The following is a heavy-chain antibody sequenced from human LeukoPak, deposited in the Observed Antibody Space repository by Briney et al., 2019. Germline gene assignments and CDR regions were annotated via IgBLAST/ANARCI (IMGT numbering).Heavy chain of an antibody. CDR3: TTSYSGNSWYDWCGL. D-gene: IGHD6-13*01. CDR1: GFTFSGSS. CDR2: IRSRAKSYAT. V-gene: IGHV3-73*01. Sequence: GGSLRLSCAASGFTFSGSSIHWVRQASGKGLEWVGLIRSRAKSYATAYAASVTGTFTISRDDSKHTSYLQMNSLKTEDTALYFCTTSYSGNSWYDWCGLWGQGTLVTVSS. J-gene: IGHJ5*02.